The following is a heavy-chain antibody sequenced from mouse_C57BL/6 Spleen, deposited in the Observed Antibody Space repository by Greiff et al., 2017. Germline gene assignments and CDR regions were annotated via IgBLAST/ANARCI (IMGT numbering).Heavy chain of an antibody. J-gene: IGHJ1*03. CDR3: ASSLYDYGRGGYFDV. D-gene: IGHD1-1*01. CDR1: GYSITSGYY. V-gene: IGHV3-6*01. Sequence: EVQLQESGPGLVKPSQSLSLTCSVTGYSITSGYYWNWIRQFPGNKLEWMGYISYDGSNNYNPSLKNRISITRDTSKNQFFLKLNSVTTEDTATYYCASSLYDYGRGGYFDVLGTGTTVTVSS. CDR2: ISYDGSN.